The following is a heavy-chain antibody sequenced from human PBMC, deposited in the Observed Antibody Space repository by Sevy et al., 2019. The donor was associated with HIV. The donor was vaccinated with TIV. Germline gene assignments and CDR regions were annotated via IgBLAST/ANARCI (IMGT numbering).Heavy chain of an antibody. CDR2: IYSGGNT. V-gene: IGHV3-53*01. CDR1: GFTVSSNY. J-gene: IGHJ6*02. CDR3: ARDRRGYCSSTSCYPYGMDV. Sequence: GGSLRLSCAASGFTVSSNYMTWVHQAPGKGLEWVSVIYSGGNTYYADSVKGRFTISRDNSKNTMYLQMNSLRVEDTAVYYCARDRRGYCSSTSCYPYGMDVWGQGTTVTVSS. D-gene: IGHD2-2*01.